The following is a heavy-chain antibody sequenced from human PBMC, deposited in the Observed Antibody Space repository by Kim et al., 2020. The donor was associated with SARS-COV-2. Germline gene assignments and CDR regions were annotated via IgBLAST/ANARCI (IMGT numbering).Heavy chain of an antibody. V-gene: IGHV3-48*03. CDR1: GFTFSSYE. CDR3: ALGTNTGIWGYGDYSGAFDI. CDR2: ISSSGSTI. D-gene: IGHD4-17*01. Sequence: GGSLRLSCAASGFTFSSYEMNWVRQAPGKGLEWVSYISSSGSTIYYADSVKGRFTISRDNAKNSLYLQMNSLRAEDTAVYYCALGTNTGIWGYGDYSGAFDIWGQGTMVTVSS. J-gene: IGHJ3*02.